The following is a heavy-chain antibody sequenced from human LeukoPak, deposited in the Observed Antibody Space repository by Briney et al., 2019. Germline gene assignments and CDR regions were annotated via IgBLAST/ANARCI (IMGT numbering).Heavy chain of an antibody. CDR2: VSSANNYI. V-gene: IGHV3-21*01. J-gene: IGHJ4*02. CDR1: GFTFSSYS. Sequence: GGSLRLSCAASGFTFSSYSMNWVRQAPGKGLEWVSSVSSANNYIYYTDSVKGRFTISRDNAKNSLYLQMNSLRAEDTAIYYCARDIGGSFYGRPFDYRGQGTLVTVSS. D-gene: IGHD1-26*01. CDR3: ARDIGGSFYGRPFDY.